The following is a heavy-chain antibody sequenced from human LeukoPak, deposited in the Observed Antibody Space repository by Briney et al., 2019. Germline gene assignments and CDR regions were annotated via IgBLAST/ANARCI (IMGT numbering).Heavy chain of an antibody. Sequence: WETLSLTCTVSGGSISSSSYYWGWIRQPPGKGLEWIGSIYYSGSTYYNPSLKSRVTISVDTSKNQFSLKLSSVTAADTAVYYCKVVAQLGEDYWGQGTLVTVSS. J-gene: IGHJ4*02. CDR2: IYYSGST. V-gene: IGHV4-39*01. CDR3: KVVAQLGEDY. D-gene: IGHD2-15*01. CDR1: GGSISSSSYY.